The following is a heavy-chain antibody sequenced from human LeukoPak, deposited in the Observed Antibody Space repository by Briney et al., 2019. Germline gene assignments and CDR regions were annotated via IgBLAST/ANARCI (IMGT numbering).Heavy chain of an antibody. CDR1: GDSVSSNSAA. D-gene: IGHD2-2*01. J-gene: IGHJ3*02. Sequence: SQTLSLTCAISGDSVSSNSAAWNWIRQSPSRGLEWLGRTYYRSKWHNDYAVSVKSRITINPDTSKNQFSLQLNSVTPEDTAVYYCARVSRLYQLLSDDAFDIWGQGTMVTVSS. CDR2: TYYRSKWHN. V-gene: IGHV6-1*01. CDR3: ARVSRLYQLLSDDAFDI.